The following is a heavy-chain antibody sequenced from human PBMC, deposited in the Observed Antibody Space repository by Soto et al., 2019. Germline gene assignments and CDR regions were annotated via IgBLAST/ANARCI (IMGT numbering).Heavy chain of an antibody. V-gene: IGHV2-5*01. CDR2: IYWSGDE. J-gene: IGHJ3*02. D-gene: IGHD6-6*01. Sequence: SGPTLVNPTQTLTLTCSFSGFSLSTSGVGVGWIRQSPGKALEWLALIYWSGDEHYRPSLKSRLSIVKDTSKNHVVLIMTDMDPVDTATYYCARGLATLPVFAFDIWGQGTVVTVSS. CDR1: GFSLSTSGVG. CDR3: ARGLATLPVFAFDI.